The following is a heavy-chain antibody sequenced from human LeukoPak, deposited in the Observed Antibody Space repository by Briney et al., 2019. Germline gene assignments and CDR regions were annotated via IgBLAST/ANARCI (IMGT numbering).Heavy chain of an antibody. J-gene: IGHJ4*02. D-gene: IGHD6-13*01. CDR2: IYHSGST. CDR1: GGSISSSNW. V-gene: IGHV4-4*02. CDR3: ARDRFGYSSSWYFDY. Sequence: VKPSGTLSLTCAVSGGSISSSNWWSWARQPPGKGLEWIGEIYHSGSTNYNPSLKSRGTISVDKSKNQFSLKLSSVTAADTAVYYCARDRFGYSSSWYFDYWGQGTLVTVSS.